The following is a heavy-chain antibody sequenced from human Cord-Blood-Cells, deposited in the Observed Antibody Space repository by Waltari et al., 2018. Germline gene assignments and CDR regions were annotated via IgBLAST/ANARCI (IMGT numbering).Heavy chain of an antibody. CDR3: AGGFSSGWYGSDP. CDR2: ISAYNGNT. Sequence: QVQLVQSGAEVKKPGASVEVSCKASGYTFTSYGISWVRQAPGQGLEWMGWISAYNGNTNYAQKLNGRVHMTTATSTRTAYMVLRSMRSDDTAVYYCAGGFSSGWYGSDPWGQGTLVTVSS. CDR1: GYTFTSYG. V-gene: IGHV1-18*01. D-gene: IGHD6-19*01. J-gene: IGHJ5*02.